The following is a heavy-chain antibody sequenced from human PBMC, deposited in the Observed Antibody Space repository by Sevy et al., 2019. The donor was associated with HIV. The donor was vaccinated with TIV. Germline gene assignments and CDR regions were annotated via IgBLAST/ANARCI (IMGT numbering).Heavy chain of an antibody. CDR3: AAGGGAAPGDY. Sequence: GGSLRLSCAASGFTFSDYFMTWIRQAPGKGLEWVSHISGSGITTYYADSVKGRFIVSRDNAKNSLYLQMNSLRAEDTAVFYCAAGGGAAPGDYWGQGTLVTVSS. D-gene: IGHD1-26*01. CDR1: GFTFSDYF. CDR2: ISGSGITT. J-gene: IGHJ4*02. V-gene: IGHV3-11*01.